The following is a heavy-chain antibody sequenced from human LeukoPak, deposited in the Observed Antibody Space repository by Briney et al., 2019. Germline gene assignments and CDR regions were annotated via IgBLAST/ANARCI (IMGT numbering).Heavy chain of an antibody. V-gene: IGHV3-15*01. D-gene: IGHD4-17*01. J-gene: IGHJ4*02. CDR3: TADLRGDYAPSLAS. CDR1: GFTFSRAW. Sequence: KTGGSLRLSCAASGFTFSRAWMNWVRQAPGKGLEWVGRFKSKTDGGTTDYAAPVKGRFTISRDDSESTLYLQMNSLKTEDTALYYCTADLRGDYAPSLASWGQGTLVTVSS. CDR2: FKSKTDGGTT.